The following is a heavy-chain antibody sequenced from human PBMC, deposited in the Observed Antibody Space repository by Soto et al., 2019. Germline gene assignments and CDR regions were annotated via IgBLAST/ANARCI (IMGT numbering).Heavy chain of an antibody. D-gene: IGHD7-27*01. Sequence: QVQRVQSGAEVKKPGSSVKVSCKASGGTFNTYTISWVRQVPGQGFVWRGRIMPLYAKPTYAQPFLGRLTIAADEHTSTVYMELSSLRSEDTALYYCASLNNWGSGDGRIDVWGRGTAVSVSS. CDR1: GGTFNTYT. CDR3: ASLNNWGSGDGRIDV. CDR2: IMPLYAKP. J-gene: IGHJ6*02. V-gene: IGHV1-69*01.